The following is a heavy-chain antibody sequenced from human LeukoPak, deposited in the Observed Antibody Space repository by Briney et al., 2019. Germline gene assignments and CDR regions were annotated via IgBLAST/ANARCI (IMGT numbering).Heavy chain of an antibody. Sequence: GGSLRLSCAASGFTFSNAWMNWVRQAPGKGLEWLSYISSSGSNKYYADSLKGRFTISRDNAKNSLYLQMNSLTAEDTADYYCARDLGDYVGYDAFDIWGQGTRVTVSS. J-gene: IGHJ3*02. D-gene: IGHD4-17*01. V-gene: IGHV3-48*04. CDR1: GFTFSNAW. CDR3: ARDLGDYVGYDAFDI. CDR2: ISSSGSNK.